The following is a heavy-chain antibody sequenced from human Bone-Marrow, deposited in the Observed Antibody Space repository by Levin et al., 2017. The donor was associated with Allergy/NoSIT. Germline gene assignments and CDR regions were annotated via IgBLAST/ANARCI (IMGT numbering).Heavy chain of an antibody. CDR3: ARDLRTGTGQGN. D-gene: IGHD4-17*01. J-gene: IGHJ4*02. CDR1: GFTFSSYW. V-gene: IGHV3-74*01. CDR2: INSDGSTT. Sequence: LSLTCAASGFTFSSYWMHWVRQAPGKGLVWVSRINSDGSTTNYADSVKGRFTISRDNAKNTLYLQMNSLRAEDTAVYYCARDLRTGTGQGNWGQGTLVTVSS.